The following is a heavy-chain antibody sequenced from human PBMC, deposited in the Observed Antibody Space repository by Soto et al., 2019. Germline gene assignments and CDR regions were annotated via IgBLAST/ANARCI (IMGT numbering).Heavy chain of an antibody. J-gene: IGHJ4*01. CDR2: ISANGDNV. Sequence: PGGALRLSWVASGFTADPGASQWVREAPGKGLEWVSGISANGDNVDYADSVKGRFTVSRDNDKNSLFLQMNSLRPEDTALYYCVKVLQRAGMTPIHYSASWG. CDR3: VKVLQRAGMTPIHYSAS. V-gene: IGHV3-9*02. CDR1: GFTADPGA. D-gene: IGHD2-21*02.